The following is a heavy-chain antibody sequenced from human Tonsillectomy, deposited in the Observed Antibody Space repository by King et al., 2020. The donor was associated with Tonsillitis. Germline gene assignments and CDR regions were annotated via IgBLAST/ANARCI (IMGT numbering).Heavy chain of an antibody. CDR3: ARAGDSSGYYFSI. V-gene: IGHV3-21*01. CDR2: ISSSSSYI. Sequence: VQLVESGGGLVKPGGSLRLSCAASGFTFSSYTMNWVRQAPGKGLEWVSSISSSSSYIYYANSVKGRFTISRDNAKNSLYLQMNSLRAEDTAVYYCARAGDSSGYYFSIWGQGTMVTVSS. CDR1: GFTFSSYT. J-gene: IGHJ3*02. D-gene: IGHD3-22*01.